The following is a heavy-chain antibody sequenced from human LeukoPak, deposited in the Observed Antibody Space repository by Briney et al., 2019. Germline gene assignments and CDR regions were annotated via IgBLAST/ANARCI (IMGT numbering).Heavy chain of an antibody. CDR3: AREGGITMIVVASLDI. CDR2: ISYDGSNK. CDR1: GFTFSSYA. V-gene: IGHV3-30-3*01. D-gene: IGHD3-22*01. J-gene: IGHJ3*02. Sequence: GRSLRLSCAASGFTFSSYAMHWVRQAPGKGLEWVAVISYDGSNKYYADSVKGRFTISRDNSKNTLYLQMNSLRAEDTAVYYCAREGGITMIVVASLDIWGQGTMVTVSS.